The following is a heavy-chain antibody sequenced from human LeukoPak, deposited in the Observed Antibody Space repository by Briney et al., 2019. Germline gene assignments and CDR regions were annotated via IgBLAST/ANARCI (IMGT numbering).Heavy chain of an antibody. Sequence: GGSLRLSCAASGFTFSSYSMNWVRQAPGKGLEWVSSISSSSSYIYYADSVKGRFTISRDNAKNSLYLQMNSLRAEDTAVYYCARLIAAAGILSPPRDYWGQGTLVTVSS. V-gene: IGHV3-21*01. CDR1: GFTFSSYS. D-gene: IGHD6-13*01. CDR2: ISSSSSYI. J-gene: IGHJ4*02. CDR3: ARLIAAAGILSPPRDY.